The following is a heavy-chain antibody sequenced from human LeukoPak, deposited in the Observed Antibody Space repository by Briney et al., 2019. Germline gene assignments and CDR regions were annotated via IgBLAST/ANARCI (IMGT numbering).Heavy chain of an antibody. D-gene: IGHD1-14*01. CDR3: ARGRGTLTAIDAFDI. CDR1: GGSISSHY. J-gene: IGHJ3*02. V-gene: IGHV4-59*11. Sequence: SETLSLTCTVSGGSISSHYWSWIRQRPRQGLERVWYIFYSGNTNYHPSLKSRVTISVDTSKTQFSLKLISVTAADTAVYFCARGRGTLTAIDAFDIWGRGTVVTVSS. CDR2: IFYSGNT.